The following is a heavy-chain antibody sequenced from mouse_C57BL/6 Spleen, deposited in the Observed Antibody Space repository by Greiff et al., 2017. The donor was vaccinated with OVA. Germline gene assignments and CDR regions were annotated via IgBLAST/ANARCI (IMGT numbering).Heavy chain of an antibody. D-gene: IGHD1-1*01. V-gene: IGHV1-74*01. J-gene: IGHJ4*01. CDR3: AIEGIYYDGSSLYYYAMDY. CDR2: IHPSDSDT. Sequence: VQLQQPGAELVKPGASVKVSCKASGYTFTSYWMHWVKQRPGQGLEWIGRIHPSDSDTNYNQKFKGKATLTVDKSSSTAYMQLSSLTSEDSAVYYCAIEGIYYDGSSLYYYAMDYWGQGTSVTVSS. CDR1: GYTFTSYW.